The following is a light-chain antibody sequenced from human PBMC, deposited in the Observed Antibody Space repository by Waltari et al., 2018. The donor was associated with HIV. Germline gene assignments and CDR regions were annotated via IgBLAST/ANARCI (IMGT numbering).Light chain of an antibody. CDR2: KAS. J-gene: IGKJ2*01. V-gene: IGKV1-5*03. CDR1: HSISSW. CDR3: QHYSSSPYT. Sequence: DILMTQSPSILSASVGDRVLITCRASHSISSWLAWYQHKPGTAPKLLIYKASVLEGGVPSRFSGSGSGTEFTLNITNLQPDDFATYYCQHYSSSPYTFGQGTNLEIK.